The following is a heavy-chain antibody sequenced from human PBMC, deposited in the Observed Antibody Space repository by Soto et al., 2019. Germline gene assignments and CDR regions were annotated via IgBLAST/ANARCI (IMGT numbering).Heavy chain of an antibody. CDR1: GGSISSYY. CDR3: ARAGGCSQVAFNF. V-gene: IGHV4-59*01. Sequence: SETLSLTCTVSGGSISSYYWSWIRQPPGKGLEWVANIYYSGSTNYNPSLKSRVTLSVDTSKNQFSLKLSSVTAADTAVYYCARAGGCSQVAFNFGGKGTMAT. J-gene: IGHJ3*01. D-gene: IGHD6-25*01. CDR2: IYYSGST.